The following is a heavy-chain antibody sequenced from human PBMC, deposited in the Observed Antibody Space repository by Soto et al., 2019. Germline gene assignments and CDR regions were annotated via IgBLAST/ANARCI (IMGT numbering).Heavy chain of an antibody. D-gene: IGHD1-26*01. CDR1: GFTFSSYA. CDR3: ARGSRSWELHYLDY. Sequence: PGGSLRLACAASGFTFSSYAMHWVRQAPGKGLEWVAVISYDGSNKYYADSVKGRFTISRDNSKNTLYLQMNSLRAEDTAVYYRARGSRSWELHYLDYWGQGTLVTVSS. V-gene: IGHV3-30-3*01. CDR2: ISYDGSNK. J-gene: IGHJ4*02.